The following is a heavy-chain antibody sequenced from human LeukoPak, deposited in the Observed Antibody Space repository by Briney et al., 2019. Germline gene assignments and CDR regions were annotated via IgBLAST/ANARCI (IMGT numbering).Heavy chain of an antibody. D-gene: IGHD6-6*01. CDR1: GYTFTSYD. CDR3: ARGTTIAAQGTYYYYGMDV. V-gene: IGHV1-8*01. CDR2: MNPNSGNT. Sequence: GASVKVSCKASGYTFTSYDINWVRQATGQGLEWMGWMNPNSGNTGYAQKFQGRVIMTRNTSISTAYMELSSLRSEDTAVYYCARGTTIAAQGTYYYYGMDVWGQGTTVTVSS. J-gene: IGHJ6*02.